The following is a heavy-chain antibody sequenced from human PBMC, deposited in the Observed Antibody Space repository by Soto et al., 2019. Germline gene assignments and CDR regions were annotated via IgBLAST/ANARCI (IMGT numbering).Heavy chain of an antibody. D-gene: IGHD5-18*01. CDR2: INHSGST. V-gene: IGHV4-34*01. CDR1: GGSFSGYY. CDR3: ARSRGYSYGYFPYYFDY. Sequence: SELLSLTCTVYGGSFSGYYWSWIRQPPGKGLEWIGEINHSGSTNYNPSLKSRVTISVDTSKNQFSLKLSSVTAADTAVYYCARSRGYSYGYFPYYFDYWGQGTLVTVSS. J-gene: IGHJ4*02.